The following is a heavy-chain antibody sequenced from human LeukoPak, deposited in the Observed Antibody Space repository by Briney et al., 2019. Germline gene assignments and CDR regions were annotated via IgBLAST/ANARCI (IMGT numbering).Heavy chain of an antibody. Sequence: SETLSLTCTVSGGSISSSTYYWGWIRQPPGMGLEWIGSIYYSGSTFYNPSLKSRVTISVDTSKNQFSLKLSSVTSADTAVYYCARGPDYSSSYAANWFDPWGQGTLVTVSS. V-gene: IGHV4-39*01. CDR2: IYYSGST. CDR1: GGSISSSTYY. D-gene: IGHD6-13*01. CDR3: ARGPDYSSSYAANWFDP. J-gene: IGHJ5*02.